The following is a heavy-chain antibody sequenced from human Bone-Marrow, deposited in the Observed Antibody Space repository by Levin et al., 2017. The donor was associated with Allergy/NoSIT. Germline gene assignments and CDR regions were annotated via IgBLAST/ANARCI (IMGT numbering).Heavy chain of an antibody. CDR2: IYYLGNT. V-gene: IGHV4-59*08. J-gene: IGHJ6*02. CDR3: ARSNFYGMDV. CDR1: GGAITSHY. Sequence: SETLSLTCTVSGGAITSHYWNWIRQPPGKGLEWIGYIYYLGNTNYSPSLKSRVTISKDTSKNQFSLKLSSVTAADTAVYYCARSNFYGMDVWGQGTTVTVSS.